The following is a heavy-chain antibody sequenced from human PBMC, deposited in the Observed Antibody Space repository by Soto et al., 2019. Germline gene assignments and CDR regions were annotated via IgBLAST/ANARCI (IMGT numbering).Heavy chain of an antibody. CDR3: SNWFDS. CDR1: GFTFSSYW. Sequence: EVQLVESGGGLVQPGGSLRLSCAASGFTFSSYWMHWVRQAPGKGLVWVSRINGDGSSTGYADSVKGRFTNSRDNAKNTLYLQMTGLRAEDTAVYYCSNWFDSWGQGTLVTVSS. CDR2: INGDGSST. V-gene: IGHV3-74*01. J-gene: IGHJ5*01.